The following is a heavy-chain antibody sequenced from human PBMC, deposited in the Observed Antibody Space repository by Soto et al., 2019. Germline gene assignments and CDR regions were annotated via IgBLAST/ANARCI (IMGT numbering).Heavy chain of an antibody. Sequence: EVQLVESGGGLVQHGGSLSLSCAASGFTFDSYWMSWVRQAPGKGLEWVANINQDGSEQYYIDSVTGRFTISRDNAKNSLYLQVNSLRAEDTAVYDCARSYSMSWYNWFDPWGQGTQVTVSS. D-gene: IGHD6-13*01. CDR3: ARSYSMSWYNWFDP. J-gene: IGHJ5*02. CDR2: INQDGSEQ. V-gene: IGHV3-7*03. CDR1: GFTFDSYW.